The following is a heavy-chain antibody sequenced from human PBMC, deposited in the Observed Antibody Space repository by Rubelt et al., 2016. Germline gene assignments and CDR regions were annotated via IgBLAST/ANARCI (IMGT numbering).Heavy chain of an antibody. CDR3: ARGADQNWFDP. CDR1: GYTFTSYG. J-gene: IGHJ5*02. Sequence: QVQLVQSGAEVKKPGASVKVSCKASGYTFTSYGISWVRQAPGQGLEWMGRIIPILGIANYAQKFQGRVTITADKSTSTAYMELSSLRFEDTAVYYCARGADQNWFDPWGQGTLVTVSS. V-gene: IGHV1-69*04. CDR2: IIPILGIA.